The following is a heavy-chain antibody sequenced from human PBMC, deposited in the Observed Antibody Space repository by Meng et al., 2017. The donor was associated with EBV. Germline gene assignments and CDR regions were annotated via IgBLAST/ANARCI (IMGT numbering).Heavy chain of an antibody. D-gene: IGHD1-26*01. V-gene: IGHV3-73*02. CDR2: IRSKANSYAT. J-gene: IGHJ4*02. Sequence: EVWLVESGGGLGQPGGSLNLSVAASGFTFSGSAMHGVRQASGKGLEWVGRIRSKANSYATAYAASVKGRFTISRDDSKNTAYLQMNSLKTEDAAVYYCTRLDGSYIYYWGQGTLVTVSS. CDR3: TRLDGSYIYY. CDR1: GFTFSGSA.